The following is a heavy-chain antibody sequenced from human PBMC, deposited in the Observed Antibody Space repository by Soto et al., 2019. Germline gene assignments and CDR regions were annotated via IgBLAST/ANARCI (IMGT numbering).Heavy chain of an antibody. CDR3: ARGEQYSGRIFDY. Sequence: QSLSLTCAITGDSVSSNSAGWSWVRQSPSRGLEWLGRTYYRSKWYYEYAVSVRGRITINPDTSKNQYSLQLNSVTPEDTAVYFCARGEQYSGRIFDYWGQGTLVTVSS. J-gene: IGHJ4*01. CDR1: GDSVSSNSAG. CDR2: TYYRSKWYY. D-gene: IGHD1-26*01. V-gene: IGHV6-1*01.